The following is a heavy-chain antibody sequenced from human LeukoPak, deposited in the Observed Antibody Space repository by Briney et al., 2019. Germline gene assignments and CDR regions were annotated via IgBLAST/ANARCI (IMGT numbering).Heavy chain of an antibody. CDR2: IHNSGNT. V-gene: IGHV3-53*01. J-gene: IGHJ4*02. D-gene: IGHD6-13*01. CDR3: AGSIAAAGGY. CDR1: GFTVSSNY. Sequence: GGSLKLSCAASGFTVSSNYMSWVRQAPGKGLEWVSVIHNSGNTYYADSVKGRFTISRDNSKNTLYLQMNSLRAEDTAVYYCAGSIAAAGGYWGQGTLVTVSS.